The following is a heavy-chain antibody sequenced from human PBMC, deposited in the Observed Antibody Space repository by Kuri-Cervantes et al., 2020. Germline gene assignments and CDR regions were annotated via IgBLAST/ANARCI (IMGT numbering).Heavy chain of an antibody. Sequence: ASVKVSCKASGYTFTGYYMHWVRQAPGQGLEWMGWINPNSGGTNYAQKFQGRVTITADESTSTAYMELSSLRSEDTAVYYCARGGSFPAWGQGTLVTVSS. V-gene: IGHV1-2*02. CDR3: ARGGSFPA. CDR1: GYTFTGYY. D-gene: IGHD1-26*01. CDR2: INPNSGGT. J-gene: IGHJ5*02.